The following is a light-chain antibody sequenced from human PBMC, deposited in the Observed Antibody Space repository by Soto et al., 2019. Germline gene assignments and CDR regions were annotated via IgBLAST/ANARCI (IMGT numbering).Light chain of an antibody. V-gene: IGLV2-8*01. CDR3: SSYAGSNNFV. CDR2: EVS. J-gene: IGLJ2*01. CDR1: SSDVGGYNY. Sequence: QSALTQPPSASGSPGQSVTISCTGTSSDVGGYNYVSWYQQHPGKAHKLMIYEVSKRPSGVPDRFSGSKSGNTASLTVSGLQAEDEAEYYCSSYAGSNNFVFGGGTKLTVL.